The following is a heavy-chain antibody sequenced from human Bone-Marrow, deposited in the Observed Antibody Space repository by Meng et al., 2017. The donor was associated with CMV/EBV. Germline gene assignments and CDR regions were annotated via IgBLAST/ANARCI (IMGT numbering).Heavy chain of an antibody. Sequence: GGSLRLSCAASGFTFSSYSMNWVRQAPGKGLEWVSSISSSSSYIYYADSVKGRFTISRDNAKNSLHLQMNSLRAEETAVYYCASALESYYDFWSGYLLSQWNMDVWGQGTTVTVSS. V-gene: IGHV3-21*01. CDR3: ASALESYYDFWSGYLLSQWNMDV. CDR1: GFTFSSYS. J-gene: IGHJ6*02. D-gene: IGHD3-3*01. CDR2: ISSSSSYI.